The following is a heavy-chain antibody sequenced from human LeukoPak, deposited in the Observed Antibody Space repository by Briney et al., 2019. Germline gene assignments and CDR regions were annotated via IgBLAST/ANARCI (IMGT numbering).Heavy chain of an antibody. J-gene: IGHJ4*02. Sequence: GGSLRLSCAASGFTFDDYAMHWVRQAPGKGLEWASGISWNSGSIGYADSVKGRFTISRDNAKNSLYLQMNSLRAEDTALYYCAKVLGSYSAWGQGTLVTVSS. CDR3: AKVLGSYSA. CDR1: GFTFDDYA. CDR2: ISWNSGSI. V-gene: IGHV3-9*01. D-gene: IGHD1-26*01.